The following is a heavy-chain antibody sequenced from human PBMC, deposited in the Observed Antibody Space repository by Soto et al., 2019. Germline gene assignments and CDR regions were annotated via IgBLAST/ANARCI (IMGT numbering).Heavy chain of an antibody. Sequence: QVQLVQSGAEVKKPGSSVKVSCKASGGTFSSYVISWVRQAPGQGLEWMGGITFIFGTANYAPKFLGRVTITADESTSTAYMELSSLRSEATDQYACARGNDSSGHYGMDVWGPGTTVTVSS. V-gene: IGHV1-69*13. CDR1: GGTFSSYV. D-gene: IGHD3-22*01. CDR2: ITFIFGTA. CDR3: ARGNDSSGHYGMDV. J-gene: IGHJ6*02.